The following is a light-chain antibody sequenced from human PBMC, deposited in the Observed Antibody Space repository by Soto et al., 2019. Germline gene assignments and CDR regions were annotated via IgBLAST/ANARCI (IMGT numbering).Light chain of an antibody. CDR3: VQSVEFPIT. CDR1: QSLLHSNGRTY. V-gene: IGKV2D-29*01. CDR2: EVS. J-gene: IGKJ5*01. Sequence: DIVITQTPLSLSVIPGQPASISCKSGQSLLHSNGRTYLYWYLQKPGQPPQLLIFEVSNRFSGVPDRFSGRGSGTDCTLKISRVEAEDVGVYYCVQSVEFPITLGQGTRLEIK.